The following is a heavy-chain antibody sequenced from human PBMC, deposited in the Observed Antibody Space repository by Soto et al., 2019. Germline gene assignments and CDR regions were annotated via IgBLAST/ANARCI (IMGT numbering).Heavy chain of an antibody. V-gene: IGHV4-34*01. J-gene: IGHJ3*02. D-gene: IGHD3-22*01. CDR1: GGSFSGYY. CDR3: ARDWYYSDSTGYYHDVFDI. Sequence: SETLSLTCAVYGGSFSGYYWTWIRQPPGTGLEWIGEINHSGSTNYNPSLKSRVTISVDTSKNQFSLKLSSVTAADTAVYYCARDWYYSDSTGYYHDVFDIWGQGTMVT. CDR2: INHSGST.